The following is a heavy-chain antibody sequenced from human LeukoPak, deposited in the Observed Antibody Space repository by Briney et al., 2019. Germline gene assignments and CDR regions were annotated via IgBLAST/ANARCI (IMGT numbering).Heavy chain of an antibody. CDR2: ISSSGSTI. Sequence: GGSLRLSCAASGFTFSSYAMSWVRQAPGKGLEWVSGISSSGSTIYYADSVKGRFTISRDNAKNSLYLQMNSLRAEDTAVYYCARGVSSSWYNWFDPWGQGTLVTVSS. CDR3: ARGVSSSWYNWFDP. V-gene: IGHV3-48*03. D-gene: IGHD6-13*01. J-gene: IGHJ5*02. CDR1: GFTFSSYA.